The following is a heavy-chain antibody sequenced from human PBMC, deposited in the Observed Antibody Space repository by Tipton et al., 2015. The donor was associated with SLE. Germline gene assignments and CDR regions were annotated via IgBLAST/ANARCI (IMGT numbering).Heavy chain of an antibody. D-gene: IGHD3-22*01. V-gene: IGHV4-4*07. J-gene: IGHJ4*02. CDR3: ARLVVPPYDSSGYYADY. CDR1: GDSISTYY. Sequence: TLSLTCNVSGDSISTYYWSWIRQPAGKGLEWIGRIYTSGSTNYNPSLKSRVTISVDTSKNQFSLNLSSVTAADTAVYYCARLVVPPYDSSGYYADYWGQGTLVTVSS. CDR2: IYTSGST.